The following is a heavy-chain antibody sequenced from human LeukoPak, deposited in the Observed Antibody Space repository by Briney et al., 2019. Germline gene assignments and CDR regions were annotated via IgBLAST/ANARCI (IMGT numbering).Heavy chain of an antibody. J-gene: IGHJ4*02. CDR1: GYSISSGYY. CDR2: IYYSGST. V-gene: IGHV4-38-2*02. CDR3: ARGGLRDY. D-gene: IGHD4-17*01. Sequence: SETLSLTCTVSGYSISSGYYWGWIRQPPGKGLEWIGSIYYSGSTYYNPSLKSRVTISVDTSKNQFSLMLSSVTAADTAVYYCARGGLRDYWGQGTLVTVSS.